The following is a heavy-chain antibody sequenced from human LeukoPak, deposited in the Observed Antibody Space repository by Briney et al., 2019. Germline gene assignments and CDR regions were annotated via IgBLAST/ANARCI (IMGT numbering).Heavy chain of an antibody. D-gene: IGHD6-13*01. CDR2: TYTRGST. CDR3: ASEIIAAAGKLYYYYGMDV. V-gene: IGHV4-4*07. Sequence: PSETLSFTCTVPGGSIRSNYWSWIAQPAGKGLEWIGRTYTRGSTKYKPSLKSRVTMSVDTSKHQFSLKLSSVTAADTAVYYCASEIIAAAGKLYYYYGMDVWGQGTTVTVSS. J-gene: IGHJ6*02. CDR1: GGSIRSNY.